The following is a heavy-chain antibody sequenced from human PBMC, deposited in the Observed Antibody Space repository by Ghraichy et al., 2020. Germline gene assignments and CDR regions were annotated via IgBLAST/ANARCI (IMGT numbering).Heavy chain of an antibody. CDR2: TSYDGSNE. CDR1: GFIFSNYC. D-gene: IGHD2-2*01. J-gene: IGHJ5*02. V-gene: IGHV3-30*18. Sequence: GESLNISCAASGFIFSNYCMHWVRQAPGKGLEWVAFTSYDGSNEDYADSMKGRFTISRDNSKNTLYLQMNSLRVEDTAVYYCAKVRPATRHKCIDYLDPWGQGTLVTVSS. CDR3: AKVRPATRHKCIDYLDP.